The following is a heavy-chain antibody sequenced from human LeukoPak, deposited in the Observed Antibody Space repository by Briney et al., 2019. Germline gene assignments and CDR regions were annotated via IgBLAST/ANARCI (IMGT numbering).Heavy chain of an antibody. CDR2: IYHSGST. CDR3: ARSFINVAFDY. J-gene: IGHJ4*02. Sequence: PSETLSLTCTVSGYSISSGYYWGWIRQPPGKGLEWIGSIYHSGSTYYNPSLKSRVTISVDTSKNQFSLKLSSVTAADTAVYYCARSFINVAFDYWGQGTLVTVSS. V-gene: IGHV4-38-2*02. CDR1: GYSISSGYY.